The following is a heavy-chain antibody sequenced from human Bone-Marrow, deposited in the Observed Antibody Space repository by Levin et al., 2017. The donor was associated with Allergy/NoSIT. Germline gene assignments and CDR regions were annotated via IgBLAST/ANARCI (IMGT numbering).Heavy chain of an antibody. CDR2: ISSSGSTI. V-gene: IGHV3-11*01. D-gene: IGHD2-21*02. Sequence: PGGSLRLSCAASGFTFSDYYMSWIRQAPGKGLEWVSYISSSGSTIYYADSVKGRFTISRDNAKNSLYLQMNSLRAEDTAVYYCAREGVVVVTAVSRDWFDPWGQGTLVTVSS. J-gene: IGHJ5*02. CDR3: AREGVVVVTAVSRDWFDP. CDR1: GFTFSDYY.